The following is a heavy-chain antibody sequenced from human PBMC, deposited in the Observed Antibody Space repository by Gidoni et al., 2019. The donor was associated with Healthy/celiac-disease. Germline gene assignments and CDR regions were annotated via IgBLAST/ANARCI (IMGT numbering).Heavy chain of an antibody. CDR2: ISGSGGST. Sequence: EVQLLESGGGLVQPGGSLSLSCAASGFTFSRYAMSWVRQAPGKGLEGVSAISGSGGSTYYADSGKGRFTISRDNSKNTLYLQMNSLRAEDTAVYYCAKSLLWFGELYDPFDYWGKGTLVTVSS. V-gene: IGHV3-23*01. D-gene: IGHD3-10*01. CDR1: GFTFSRYA. J-gene: IGHJ4*02. CDR3: AKSLLWFGELYDPFDY.